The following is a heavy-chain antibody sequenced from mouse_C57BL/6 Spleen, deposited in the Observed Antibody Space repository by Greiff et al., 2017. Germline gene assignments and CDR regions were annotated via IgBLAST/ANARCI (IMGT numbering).Heavy chain of an antibody. CDR2: INPNNGGT. J-gene: IGHJ3*01. CDR1: GYTFTDYN. Sequence: VQLQQSGPELVKPGASVKIPCKASGYTFTDYNMDWVKQSHGKSLEWIGDINPNNGGTIYNQKFKGKATLTVDKSSSTAYMELRSLTSEDTAVYYCARDGYHRGFAYWGQGTLVTVSA. CDR3: ARDGYHRGFAY. D-gene: IGHD2-3*01. V-gene: IGHV1-18*01.